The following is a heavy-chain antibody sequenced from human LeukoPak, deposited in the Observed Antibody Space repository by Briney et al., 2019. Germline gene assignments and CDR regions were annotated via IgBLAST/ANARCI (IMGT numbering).Heavy chain of an antibody. Sequence: GGSLRLSCAASGFTFSSYSMNWVRQAPGKGLEWVSSISSSSSYIYYADSVKGRFTISRDNAKNSPYLQMNSLRAEDTAVYYCARDLHKVYSSGWYSPLFGYWGQGTLVTVSS. CDR1: GFTFSSYS. CDR3: ARDLHKVYSSGWYSPLFGY. D-gene: IGHD6-19*01. CDR2: ISSSSSYI. V-gene: IGHV3-21*01. J-gene: IGHJ4*02.